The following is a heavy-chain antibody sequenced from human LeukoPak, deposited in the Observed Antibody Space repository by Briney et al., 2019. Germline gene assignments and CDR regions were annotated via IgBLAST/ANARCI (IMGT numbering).Heavy chain of an antibody. D-gene: IGHD2-15*01. CDR2: IGGYTGHT. J-gene: IGHJ5*02. V-gene: IGHV1-18*01. CDR1: GYSFTSYG. Sequence: ASVKVSCKTSGYSFTSYGVTWVRQAPGQGLEWMGWIGGYTGHTNYVQKFQGRVTMTTDTSTSTAYMELRSLTSDDTAVYYCARDGSCSGGSCAMDGWFDPWGQGTLVIVSS. CDR3: ARDGSCSGGSCAMDGWFDP.